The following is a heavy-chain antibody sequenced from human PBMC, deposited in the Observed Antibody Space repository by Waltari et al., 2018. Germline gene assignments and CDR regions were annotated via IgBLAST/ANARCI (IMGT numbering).Heavy chain of an antibody. CDR2: IYHSGRT. CDR1: GYSISSGYY. J-gene: IGHJ5*02. CDR3: ARQYSSSWFLRADSAWFDP. D-gene: IGHD6-13*01. V-gene: IGHV4-38-2*01. Sequence: QVQLQESGPGLVKPSETLSLTCAVSGYSISSGYYWGWIRQPPGKGLEWIGSIYHSGRTYDNPSFKSGVTISVDTSKNQFSLKRSSVTAADTAVYYCARQYSSSWFLRADSAWFDPWGQGTLVTVSS.